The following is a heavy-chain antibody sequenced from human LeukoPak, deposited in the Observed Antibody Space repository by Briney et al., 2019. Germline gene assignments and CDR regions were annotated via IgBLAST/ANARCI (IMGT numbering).Heavy chain of an antibody. Sequence: SVKVSCKASGGTFSSYAISWVRQAPGQGLEWMGRIIPILGIANYAQKFQGRVTITADKSTSTAYMELSSLRSEDTAVYYCARENTAMAPGDYWGQGTLVTVSS. V-gene: IGHV1-69*04. CDR3: ARENTAMAPGDY. CDR2: IIPILGIA. CDR1: GGTFSSYA. D-gene: IGHD5-18*01. J-gene: IGHJ4*02.